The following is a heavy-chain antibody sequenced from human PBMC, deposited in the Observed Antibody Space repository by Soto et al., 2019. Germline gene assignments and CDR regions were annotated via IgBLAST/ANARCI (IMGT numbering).Heavy chain of an antibody. CDR1: RYTFTSHG. CDR3: ARLLTEGATFREDAFDL. V-gene: IGHV1-18*01. J-gene: IGHJ3*01. CDR2: ISTFNGKT. D-gene: IGHD3-9*01. Sequence: QIQLVQSGGGVKTPGASVKVSCTTSRYTFTSHGIAWVRQAPGQGLEWMGWISTFNGKTDYAQKFQGRVTMTADTITRTVDMELRSLRSDDTAVYFCARLLTEGATFREDAFDLCGQGTKVTVSS.